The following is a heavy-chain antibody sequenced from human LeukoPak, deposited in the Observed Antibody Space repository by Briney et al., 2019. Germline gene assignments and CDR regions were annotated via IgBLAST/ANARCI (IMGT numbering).Heavy chain of an antibody. Sequence: PSQTLSLTCAVSGGSISSGGYSWSWIRQPPGKGLEWIGYIYHSGSTYYNPSLKSRVTISVDRSKNQFSLKLSSVTAADTAVYYCARGQVESNWFDPWGQGTLVTVSS. J-gene: IGHJ5*02. CDR2: IYHSGST. V-gene: IGHV4-30-2*01. CDR1: GGSISSGGYS. CDR3: ARGQVESNWFDP. D-gene: IGHD2-15*01.